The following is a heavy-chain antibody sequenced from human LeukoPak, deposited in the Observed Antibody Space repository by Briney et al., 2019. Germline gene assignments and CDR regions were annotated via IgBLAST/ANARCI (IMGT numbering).Heavy chain of an antibody. CDR1: GGSFSSYY. D-gene: IGHD5-18*01. CDR3: ARAGTAMVTLDY. V-gene: IGHV4-59*01. J-gene: IGHJ4*02. CDR2: IYYSGST. Sequence: AETLSLTCTVSGGSFSSYYWSWIRQPPGKGLEWTGYIYYSGSTNYNPSLKSRVTISVDTSKNQFSLRLSSVTAADTAVYYCARAGTAMVTLDYWGRGTLVTVSS.